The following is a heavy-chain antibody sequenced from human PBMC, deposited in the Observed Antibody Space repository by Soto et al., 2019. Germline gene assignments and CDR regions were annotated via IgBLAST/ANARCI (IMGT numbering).Heavy chain of an antibody. CDR2: LSGGGRTT. J-gene: IGHJ4*02. V-gene: IGHV3-23*01. CDR1: GFTFSLSA. D-gene: IGHD3-9*01. CDR3: AKGPEYDILTGCDY. Sequence: EVQLLESWGGFVQPGESLRLSSAASGFTFSLSAMSWVRQAPGRGLDWVSSLSGGGRTTDYADSVKGRFTISRDNSKNTVHLQMNSLRAEDTAVYYCAKGPEYDILTGCDYWGQGALVTVSS.